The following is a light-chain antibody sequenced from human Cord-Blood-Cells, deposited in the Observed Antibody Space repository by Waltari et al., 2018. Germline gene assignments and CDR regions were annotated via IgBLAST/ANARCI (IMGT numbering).Light chain of an antibody. CDR1: VLAKTKY. Sequence: SYELTQPSSVSVSPGQTARITCSGDVLAKTKYARWFQQKPGQPPVLVIYKDSERPSGIPERFSGSSSGTTVTLTISGAQVKDEADYYCYSAADNNLVFGGGTKLTVL. CDR3: YSAADNNLV. CDR2: KDS. J-gene: IGLJ3*02. V-gene: IGLV3-27*01.